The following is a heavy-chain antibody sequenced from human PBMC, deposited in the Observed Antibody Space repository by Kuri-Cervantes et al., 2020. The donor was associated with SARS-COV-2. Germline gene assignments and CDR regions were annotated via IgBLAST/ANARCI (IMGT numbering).Heavy chain of an antibody. CDR1: GFLFSASA. V-gene: IGHV3-73*01. Sequence: GGSLRLSCEASGFLFSASAIHWVRQGSGKGLEWVGRVRGKANNYATAYAASVKGRFTISRDDSKNMAYLQMNSLKTEDTAVYYCTTLIDYWGRGALVTVSS. CDR2: VRGKANNYAT. J-gene: IGHJ4*02. CDR3: TTLIDY.